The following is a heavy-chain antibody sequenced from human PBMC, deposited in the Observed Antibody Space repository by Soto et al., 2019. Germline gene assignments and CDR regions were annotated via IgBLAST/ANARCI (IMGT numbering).Heavy chain of an antibody. V-gene: IGHV3-7*05. D-gene: IGHD1-1*01. Sequence: EVQVVESGGDLVQPGGSLSLSCAASGFTFSRFWMSWARQAPGKGLEWVATIKEDGSKKYYVDSVKGRFSISRDNAKNSLHLKMNSLRYEDTAVYYCAGRPDGFDTWGQGTTVT. CDR2: IKEDGSKK. J-gene: IGHJ3*02. CDR1: GFTFSRFW. CDR3: AGRPDGFDT.